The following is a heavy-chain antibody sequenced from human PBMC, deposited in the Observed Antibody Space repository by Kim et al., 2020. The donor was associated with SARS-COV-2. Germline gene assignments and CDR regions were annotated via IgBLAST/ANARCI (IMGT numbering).Heavy chain of an antibody. CDR1: GGTFSSYA. Sequence: SVKVSCKASGGTFSSYAISWVRQAPGQGLEWMGGIIPIFGTANYAQKFQGRVTITADESTNTAYMELSSLRSEDTAVYYCARDRSYGLGNYVWFDPWGQGTLVTVSS. CDR2: IIPIFGTA. CDR3: ARDRSYGLGNYVWFDP. V-gene: IGHV1-69*13. D-gene: IGHD3-16*01. J-gene: IGHJ5*02.